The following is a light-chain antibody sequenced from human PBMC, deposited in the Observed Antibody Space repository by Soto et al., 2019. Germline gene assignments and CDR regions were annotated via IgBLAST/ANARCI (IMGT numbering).Light chain of an antibody. Sequence: IALTQSPGTLSMSPGERATLSCRASQSVSSNYLAWYQQKPGQAPRLLIYGTSSRATGIPDRFSGSGSGTDFTLTISRLEPEDFAVYYCQQYEGSPLTFGGGTKVEI. CDR2: GTS. CDR1: QSVSSNY. CDR3: QQYEGSPLT. V-gene: IGKV3-20*01. J-gene: IGKJ4*01.